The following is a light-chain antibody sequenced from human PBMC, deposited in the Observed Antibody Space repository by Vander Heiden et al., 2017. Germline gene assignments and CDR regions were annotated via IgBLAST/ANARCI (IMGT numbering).Light chain of an antibody. CDR2: AAS. Sequence: DIQMTQSPSSLSASVGDRVTITCRASQSLSSYLNWYQQKPGKAPKLLIYAASSLQSGGPSRFSGSGSGTDFTLTISSLQPEDFATYYCQQSDSTPRTFGPGVKVGI. J-gene: IGKJ1*01. CDR1: QSLSSY. CDR3: QQSDSTPRT. V-gene: IGKV1-39*01.